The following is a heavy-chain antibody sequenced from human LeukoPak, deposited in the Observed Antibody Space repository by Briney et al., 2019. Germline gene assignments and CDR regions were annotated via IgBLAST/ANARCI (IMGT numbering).Heavy chain of an antibody. V-gene: IGHV3-43*01. Sequence: GSLRLSCAASGFTFDDYTMHWVRQAPGKGLEWVSLISWDGGSTYYADSVKGRFTISRDNSKNSLYLQMNSLRTEDTALYYCAKDSGDSSSWYWFDPWGQGTLVTVSS. CDR2: ISWDGGST. CDR1: GFTFDDYT. CDR3: AKDSGDSSSWYWFDP. D-gene: IGHD6-13*01. J-gene: IGHJ5*02.